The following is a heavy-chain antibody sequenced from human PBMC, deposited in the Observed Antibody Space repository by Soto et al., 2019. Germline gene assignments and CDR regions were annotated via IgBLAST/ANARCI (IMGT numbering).Heavy chain of an antibody. CDR2: ISGSGGST. V-gene: IGHV3-23*01. CDR3: AKGPPAVYGSGSYYNFFDY. CDR1: GFTFSSYA. D-gene: IGHD3-10*01. Sequence: GGSLRLSCAASGFTFSSYAMSWVRQALGKGLEWVSAISGSGGSTYYADSVKGRFTISRDNSKNTLYLQMNSLRAEDTAVYYCAKGPPAVYGSGSYYNFFDYWGQGTLVTVSS. J-gene: IGHJ4*02.